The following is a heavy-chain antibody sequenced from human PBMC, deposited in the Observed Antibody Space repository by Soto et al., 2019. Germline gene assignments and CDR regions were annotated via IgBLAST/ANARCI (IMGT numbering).Heavy chain of an antibody. V-gene: IGHV3-48*01. D-gene: IGHD2-8*01. CDR3: ASLSTGLVLMVYAKRDDAFDI. CDR2: ISSSSSTI. Sequence: GGSLRLSCAASGFTFSSYSMNWVRQAPGKGLEWVSYISSSSSTIYYADSVKGRFTISRDNAKNSLYLQMNSLRAEDTAVYYCASLSTGLVLMVYAKRDDAFDIWGQGTMVTVSS. CDR1: GFTFSSYS. J-gene: IGHJ3*02.